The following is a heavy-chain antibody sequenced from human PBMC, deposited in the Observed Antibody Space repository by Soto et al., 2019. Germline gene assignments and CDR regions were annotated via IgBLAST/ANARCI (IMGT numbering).Heavy chain of an antibody. J-gene: IGHJ5*02. CDR3: ARVGVRSWYRDMNWFDP. D-gene: IGHD6-13*01. Sequence: ASVKVSCKASGYTFTGYYMHWVRQAPGQGLEWIGWINPNRDGTNYAQKFQGRVTMTRDTSISTAYMELSRLRSDDTAVYYCARVGVRSWYRDMNWFDPWGQGTLVTVSS. CDR2: INPNRDGT. CDR1: GYTFTGYY. V-gene: IGHV1-2*02.